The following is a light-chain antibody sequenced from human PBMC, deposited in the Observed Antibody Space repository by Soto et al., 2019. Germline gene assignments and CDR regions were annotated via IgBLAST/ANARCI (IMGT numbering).Light chain of an antibody. CDR1: SSNIGSNY. V-gene: IGLV1-51*01. CDR3: GTWDNSLSAI. J-gene: IGLJ2*01. CDR2: DNG. Sequence: QSVLTQPPSVSAAPGQKVTISCSGSSSNIGSNYVSWYQQLPGTAPKLLIYDNGKRPSGIPDRFSGSQSGTSATLAITGLQTGDEADYYCGTWDNSLSAIFGGGTKLTVL.